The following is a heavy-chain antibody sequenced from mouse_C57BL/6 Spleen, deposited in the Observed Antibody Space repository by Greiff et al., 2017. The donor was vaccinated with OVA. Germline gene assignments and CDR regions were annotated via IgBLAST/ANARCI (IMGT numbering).Heavy chain of an antibody. CDR1: GYSFTDYY. CDR3: ARRLSYGSSYGYFDV. V-gene: IGHV1-39*01. CDR2: INPNYGTT. Sequence: EVKLQQSGPELVKPGASVKISCKASGYSFTDYYMNWVKQSHGKSLEWIGVINPNYGTTSYNQKFKGKATLTVDQSSSTAYMQLNSLTSEDSAVYYCARRLSYGSSYGYFDVWGTGTTVTVSS. J-gene: IGHJ1*03. D-gene: IGHD1-1*01.